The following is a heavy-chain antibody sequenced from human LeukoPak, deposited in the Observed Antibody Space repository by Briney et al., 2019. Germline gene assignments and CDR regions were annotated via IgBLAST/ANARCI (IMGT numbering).Heavy chain of an antibody. D-gene: IGHD6-13*01. CDR2: IWYDGSNK. V-gene: IGHV3-33*01. CDR1: GFTFSSYG. Sequence: GRPLRLSCAASGFTFSSYGMHWVRQAPGKGLEWVAVIWYDGSNKYYADSVKGRFTISRDNSKNTLYLQMNSPRAEDTAVYYCARGGQYSSSWYGYFDYWGQGTLVTVSS. J-gene: IGHJ4*02. CDR3: ARGGQYSSSWYGYFDY.